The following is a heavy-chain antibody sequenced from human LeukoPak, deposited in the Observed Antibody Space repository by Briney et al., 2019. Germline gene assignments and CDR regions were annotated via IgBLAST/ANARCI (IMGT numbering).Heavy chain of an antibody. CDR3: LCLGTITSAGTGY. J-gene: IGHJ4*02. Sequence: GGSLRLSCAASGFTFSSYWMHWVRQAPGEGLVWVSRINSDGSITNYADSVKGRYTISRDNAKSTLYLQMNSLRAEDTAVYYCLCLGTITSAGTGYSGQGTLVTVSS. D-gene: IGHD6-13*01. V-gene: IGHV3-74*01. CDR1: GFTFSSYW. CDR2: INSDGSIT.